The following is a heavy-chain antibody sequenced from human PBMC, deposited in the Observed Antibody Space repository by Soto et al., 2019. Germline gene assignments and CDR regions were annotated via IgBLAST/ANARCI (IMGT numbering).Heavy chain of an antibody. CDR3: ATDQQLVQEVYYYGMDV. D-gene: IGHD6-6*01. CDR2: FDPEDGET. V-gene: IGHV1-24*01. Sequence: ASVKVACKVSGYTLTELSMHWVRHAPGKGLEWMGGFDPEDGETIYAQKFQGRVTMTEDTSTDTAYMELSSLRSEDTAVYYCATDQQLVQEVYYYGMDVWGQGTTVTVSS. CDR1: GYTLTELS. J-gene: IGHJ6*02.